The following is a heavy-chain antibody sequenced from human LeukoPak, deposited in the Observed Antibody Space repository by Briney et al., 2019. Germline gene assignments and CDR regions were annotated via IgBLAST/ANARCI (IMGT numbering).Heavy chain of an antibody. D-gene: IGHD1-26*01. Sequence: SETLSLTCTVSGGSISSSSYYWGWIRQPPGKGLEWIGSIYYSGSTYYNPSLKSRVAISVDTSKNQFSLKLSSVTAADTAVYYCARDNAQIVGATVMANDAFDIWGQGTMVTVSS. CDR1: GGSISSSSYY. CDR2: IYYSGST. CDR3: ARDNAQIVGATVMANDAFDI. V-gene: IGHV4-39*07. J-gene: IGHJ3*02.